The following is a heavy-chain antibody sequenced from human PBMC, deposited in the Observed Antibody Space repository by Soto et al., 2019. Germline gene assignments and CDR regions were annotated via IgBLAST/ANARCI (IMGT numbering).Heavy chain of an antibody. CDR2: ISAYNGNT. CDR3: AHYISTDPAGWFDP. CDR1: GYTFTSYG. Sequence: QVQLVQSGAEVKKPGASVKVSCKASGYTFTSYGISWVRQAPGQGLEWMGWISAYNGNTNYAQKLQGRVTMTTDTSTSTAYMEVRSLRSDDTATYYCAHYISTDPAGWFDPWGQGTLVIVSS. D-gene: IGHD3-9*01. J-gene: IGHJ5*02. V-gene: IGHV1-18*01.